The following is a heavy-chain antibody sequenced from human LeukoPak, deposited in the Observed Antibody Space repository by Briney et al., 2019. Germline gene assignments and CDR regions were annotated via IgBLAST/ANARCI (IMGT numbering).Heavy chain of an antibody. J-gene: IGHJ6*02. CDR3: ARAQPGYCSSTSCYTGPYYYYYGMDV. D-gene: IGHD2-2*02. V-gene: IGHV3-48*02. CDR2: ISSSSSTI. Sequence: TGGSLRLSCAASGFTFSSYSMHWVRQAPGKGLEWVSYISSSSSTIYYADSVKGRFTISRDNAKNSLYLQMNSLRDEDTAVYCCARAQPGYCSSTSCYTGPYYYYYGMDVWGQGTTVTVSS. CDR1: GFTFSSYS.